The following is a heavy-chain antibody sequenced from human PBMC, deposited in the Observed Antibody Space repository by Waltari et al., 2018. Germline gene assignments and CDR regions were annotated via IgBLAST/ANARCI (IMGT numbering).Heavy chain of an antibody. Sequence: QGQLVESGGGVVQPGRSLRISCEVSAFSFRTYPMHWVRQAPGKGLEWVAVVSFDENISYYADSVKGRFTISRDNSESTLYLQMNSLRAEDTAVYFCARDPRGDASFYYHMDVWGRGTTVTVSS. CDR2: VSFDENIS. J-gene: IGHJ6*03. V-gene: IGHV3-30-3*01. CDR1: AFSFRTYP. CDR3: ARDPRGDASFYYHMDV. D-gene: IGHD2-2*01.